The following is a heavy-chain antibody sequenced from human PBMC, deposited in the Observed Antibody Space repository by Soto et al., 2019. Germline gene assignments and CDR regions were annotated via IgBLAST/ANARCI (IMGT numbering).Heavy chain of an antibody. CDR3: ARTPDCTNGVCSAGFDY. CDR1: GFTFSDYY. D-gene: IGHD2-8*01. Sequence: PVGSLRLSCAASGFTFSDYYMSWIRQAPGKGLEWVSYISSSSSYTNYADSVKGRFTISRDNAKNSLYLQMNSLRAEDTAVYYCARTPDCTNGVCSAGFDYWGQGTLVT. CDR2: ISSSSSYT. V-gene: IGHV3-11*06. J-gene: IGHJ4*02.